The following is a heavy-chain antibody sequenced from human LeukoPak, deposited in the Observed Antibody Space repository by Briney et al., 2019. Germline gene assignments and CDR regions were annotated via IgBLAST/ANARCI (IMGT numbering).Heavy chain of an antibody. D-gene: IGHD2-21*01. Sequence: ASVKVSCKASGYTFTNYVINWVRQAPGQGLEWVGWISAYNGNTNYTQKFQGRLTITMDISTSTAYMELRSLRSDDTAVYFCAREHIFERSRVDYWGQGTLVTVSS. CDR3: AREHIFERSRVDY. CDR2: ISAYNGNT. J-gene: IGHJ4*02. CDR1: GYTFTNYV. V-gene: IGHV1-18*04.